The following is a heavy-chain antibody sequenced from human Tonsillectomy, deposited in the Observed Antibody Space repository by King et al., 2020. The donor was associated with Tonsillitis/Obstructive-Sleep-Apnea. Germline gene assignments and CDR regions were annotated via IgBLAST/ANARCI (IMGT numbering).Heavy chain of an antibody. J-gene: IGHJ4*02. V-gene: IGHV3-48*02. CDR2: ISSSSRTI. CDR3: ASDRGGSYSNGDY. Sequence: VQLVESGGGLVQPGGSLRVSCAASGFTFSSYSLNWVRQAPGKGLEWVSYISSSSRTIYYADSVKGRFTNSRDNAKDSLYLQMNSLRDEDTAVYYCASDRGGSYSNGDYWGQGTLVTVSS. CDR1: GFTFSSYS. D-gene: IGHD1-26*01.